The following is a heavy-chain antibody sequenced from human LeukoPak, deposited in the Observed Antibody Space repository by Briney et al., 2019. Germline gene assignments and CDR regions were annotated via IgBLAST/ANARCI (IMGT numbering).Heavy chain of an antibody. Sequence: PGGSLRLSCAASGFTFSSYAMSWVRQAPGKGLEWVSAISGSGGSTYYADSVKGRFTISRDNSKNTLYLQMNSLRAEDTAVYYCAKSLRGVYYYGIDVWGQGTTVTVSS. CDR3: AKSLRGVYYYGIDV. D-gene: IGHD3-10*01. CDR2: ISGSGGST. V-gene: IGHV3-23*01. J-gene: IGHJ6*02. CDR1: GFTFSSYA.